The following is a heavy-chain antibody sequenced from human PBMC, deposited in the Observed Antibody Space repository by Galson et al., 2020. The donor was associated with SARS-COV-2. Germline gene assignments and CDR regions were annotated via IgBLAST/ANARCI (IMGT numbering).Heavy chain of an antibody. CDR1: EFSFSNPKMD. V-gene: IGHV2-26*01. D-gene: IGHD6-19*01. J-gene: IGHJ4*02. CDR2: IFSNDAK. CDR3: ALITVAGSWYYFDY. Sequence: KMSGPTLVKPTETLTLTCTVSEFSFSNPKMDVSWIRQTPGKALEWLAHIFSNDAKSHNPSLKSRLTISKDTSKSQVVLIMTDMDPMDTATYYCALITVAGSWYYFDYWSQGTLGTVSS.